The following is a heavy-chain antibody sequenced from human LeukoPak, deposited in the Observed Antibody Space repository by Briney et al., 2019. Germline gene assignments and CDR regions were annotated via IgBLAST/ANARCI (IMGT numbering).Heavy chain of an antibody. J-gene: IGHJ6*03. CDR2: INWNGGST. V-gene: IGHV3-20*04. CDR3: ARARGYSSGWYGYYMDV. CDR1: GFTSDDYG. Sequence: PGGSLRLSCAASGFTSDDYGMSWVRQAPGKGLEWVSGINWNGGSTGYADSVKGRFTISRDNAKNSLYLQMNSLRAEDTALYYCARARGYSSGWYGYYMDVWGKGTTVTVSS. D-gene: IGHD6-19*01.